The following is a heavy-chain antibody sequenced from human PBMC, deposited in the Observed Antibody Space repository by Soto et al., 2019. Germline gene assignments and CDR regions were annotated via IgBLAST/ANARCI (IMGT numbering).Heavy chain of an antibody. CDR3: ARGYDYYYYGMDG. D-gene: IGHD2-2*01. V-gene: IGHV3-30*03. J-gene: IGHJ6*02. Sequence: SLVLSWDVSGFTFIAYTMNWLGQAPGKGLEWVALILHDGSKEYYADSVKGRFTISRDNAKNSLYLQMNSLRAEDTAVYYCARGYDYYYYGMDGWGQGTTVTVSS. CDR2: ILHDGSKE. CDR1: GFTFIAYT.